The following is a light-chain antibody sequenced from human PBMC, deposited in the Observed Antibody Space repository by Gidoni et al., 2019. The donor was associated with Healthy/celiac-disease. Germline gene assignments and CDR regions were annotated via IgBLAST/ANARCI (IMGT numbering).Light chain of an antibody. CDR2: DAS. CDR1: QSVSSY. Sequence: EIVLTQSPATLSFSPGERATLSCRASQSVSSYLAWYQQKPAQAPRLLIYDASNRATGIPARFSGSGSGTDFTLTISSLEPEDFAVYYCQQRSNWPLTFGGXTKVEIK. V-gene: IGKV3-11*01. CDR3: QQRSNWPLT. J-gene: IGKJ4*01.